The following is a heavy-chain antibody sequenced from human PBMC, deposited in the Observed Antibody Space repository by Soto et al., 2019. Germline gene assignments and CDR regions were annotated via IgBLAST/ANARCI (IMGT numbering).Heavy chain of an antibody. J-gene: IGHJ6*02. V-gene: IGHV3-30*18. CDR2: ISSDGGNK. CDR3: AKVQFGRGILSNIMDV. CDR1: GFTFTRSG. D-gene: IGHD3-16*01. Sequence: HPGGSLRLSCATSGFTFTRSGMHWVRQAPGKGLDWVAVISSDGGNKYYGDSVRGRFTISRDNSNNTLFLEMKSLRVDDTAVYYYAKVQFGRGILSNIMDVWGQGTTVTVSS.